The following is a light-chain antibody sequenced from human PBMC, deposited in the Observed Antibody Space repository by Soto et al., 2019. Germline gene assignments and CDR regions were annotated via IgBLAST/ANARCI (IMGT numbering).Light chain of an antibody. J-gene: IGKJ4*01. CDR1: QSISTW. V-gene: IGKV1-5*03. CDR3: QQYNTYPLT. CDR2: KAS. Sequence: DLPMTQSPSTLSASVGDRVTITCRASQSISTWLAWYQQKPGKAPKLLIYKASSLEGGVPSRFGGSGSGTLFNITISSLHPDDFATYYCQQYNTYPLTFGGGTTVDIK.